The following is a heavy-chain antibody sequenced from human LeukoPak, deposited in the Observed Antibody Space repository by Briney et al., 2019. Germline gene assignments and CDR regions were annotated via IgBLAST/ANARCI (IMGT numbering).Heavy chain of an antibody. CDR1: GFTFSTYA. V-gene: IGHV3-23*01. J-gene: IGHJ6*02. CDR2: IIPAGTTT. CDR3: ARAVFIPNRLDV. Sequence: PGGSLRLSCAASGFTFSTYAMSWVRQAPGKGLEWVSTIIPAGTTTYYAESVKGRFTISRDNSKNTLYLQMNSLRAEDAAVYYCARAVFIPNRLDVWGQGTTVTVSS. D-gene: IGHD1-14*01.